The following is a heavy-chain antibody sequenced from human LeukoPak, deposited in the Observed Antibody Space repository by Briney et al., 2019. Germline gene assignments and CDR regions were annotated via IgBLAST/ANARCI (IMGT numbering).Heavy chain of an antibody. CDR2: IDPSDSYT. D-gene: IGHD6-13*01. V-gene: IGHV5-10-1*01. CDR1: GYSFTSYW. CDR3: ARHYGAAGDFDY. J-gene: IGHJ4*02. Sequence: GESLKVSCKGSGYSFTSYWISWVRQMPGKGLEWMGRIDPSDSYTNYSPSFEGHVTISADKSISTAYLQWSSLKASDIATYYCARHYGAAGDFDYWGQGTLVTVSS.